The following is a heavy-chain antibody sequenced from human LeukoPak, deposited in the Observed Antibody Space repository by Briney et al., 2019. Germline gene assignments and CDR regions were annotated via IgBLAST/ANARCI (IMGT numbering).Heavy chain of an antibody. CDR2: IDPSDSYT. D-gene: IGHD6-13*01. V-gene: IGHV5-10-1*01. CDR1: GYSFTSYW. CDR3: ARHYGAAGDFDY. J-gene: IGHJ4*02. Sequence: GESLKVSCKGSGYSFTSYWISWVRQMPGKGLEWMGRIDPSDSYTNYSPSFEGHVTISADKSISTAYLQWSSLKASDIATYYCARHYGAAGDFDYWGQGTLVTVSS.